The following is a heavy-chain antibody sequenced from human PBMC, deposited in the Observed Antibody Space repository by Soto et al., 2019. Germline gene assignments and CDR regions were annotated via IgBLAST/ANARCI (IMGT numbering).Heavy chain of an antibody. D-gene: IGHD2-21*02. Sequence: PGGSLRLSFAASGFTFSNAWMSWSRQAPGKGLEWVGRIKSKTYGWTTDYAAPVKGRFTISRDDSKNTLYLQMNSLKTEDTAVYYCTTDLLAYRGGDCYPEDLYYYCMDVWGQGTTVTVSS. CDR1: GFTFSNAW. CDR3: TTDLLAYRGGDCYPEDLYYYCMDV. V-gene: IGHV3-15*01. CDR2: IKSKTYGWTT. J-gene: IGHJ6*02.